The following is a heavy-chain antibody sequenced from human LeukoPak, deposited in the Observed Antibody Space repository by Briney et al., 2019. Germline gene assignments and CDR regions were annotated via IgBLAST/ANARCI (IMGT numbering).Heavy chain of an antibody. CDR1: GGSISSYY. J-gene: IGHJ3*02. Sequence: PSETLSLTCTVSGGSISSYYWSWIRQPPGKGLEWIGYIYYSGSTNYNPSLKSRVTISVDTSKNQFSLKLSSVTAADTAVYYCARVSDIVVVPAANDAFDIWGQGTMVTVSS. CDR2: IYYSGST. D-gene: IGHD2-2*01. CDR3: ARVSDIVVVPAANDAFDI. V-gene: IGHV4-59*01.